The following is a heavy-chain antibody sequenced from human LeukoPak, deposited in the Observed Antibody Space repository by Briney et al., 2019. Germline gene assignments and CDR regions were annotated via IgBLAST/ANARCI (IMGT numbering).Heavy chain of an antibody. V-gene: IGHV3-23*01. CDR2: ISGGASRT. CDR3: AKRIQYSSSSAYFDY. CDR1: GFIFHTYA. J-gene: IGHJ4*02. D-gene: IGHD6-6*01. Sequence: HTGGSLRLSCAASGFIFHTYAMSWVRQAPGKGPVWVSAISGGASRTYYADSVKGRFTISRDNPRNTLYLQMNSLRAEDTAIYYCAKRIQYSSSSAYFDYWGQGTLVTVSS.